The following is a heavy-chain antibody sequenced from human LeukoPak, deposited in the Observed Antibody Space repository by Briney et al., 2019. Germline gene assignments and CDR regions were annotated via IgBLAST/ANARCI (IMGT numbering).Heavy chain of an antibody. J-gene: IGHJ6*03. D-gene: IGHD6-13*01. V-gene: IGHV1-69*01. Sequence: GSSVKVSCKASGGTFSSYAISWVRQAPGQGLEWMGGIIPIFGTANYAQKFQGRVTITADESTSTAYMELSSLRSEDTAVYYCATKTGYSSSWSLGPSYYYYMDVWGKGTTVTVSS. CDR3: ATKTGYSSSWSLGPSYYYYMDV. CDR1: GGTFSSYA. CDR2: IIPIFGTA.